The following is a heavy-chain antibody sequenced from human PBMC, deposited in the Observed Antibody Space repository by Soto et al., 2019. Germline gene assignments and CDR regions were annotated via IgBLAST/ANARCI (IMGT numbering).Heavy chain of an antibody. Sequence: QVQLVESGGGVVQPGRSLRLSCAASGFTFSSYGMHWVRQAPGKGLEWVAVISYDGSNKYYADSVKGRFTISRDNSKNTLYLQMNSLRAEDTAVYYCATSAVNYGIDVWGQGTTVTVSS. CDR3: ATSAVNYGIDV. CDR2: ISYDGSNK. CDR1: GFTFSSYG. J-gene: IGHJ6*02. V-gene: IGHV3-30*03.